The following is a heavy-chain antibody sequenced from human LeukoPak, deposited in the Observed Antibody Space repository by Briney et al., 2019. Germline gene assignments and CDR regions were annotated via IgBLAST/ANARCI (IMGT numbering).Heavy chain of an antibody. Sequence: GGSLRLSCAASGFTFSSYSMNWVRQAPGKGLEWVSSISSISSYIYYADSVKGRFTISRDNAKNSLYLQMNSLGAEDTAVYYCARDPTPRYCSGGSCYTHYGMDVWGQGTTVTVSS. V-gene: IGHV3-21*01. CDR3: ARDPTPRYCSGGSCYTHYGMDV. CDR1: GFTFSSYS. D-gene: IGHD2-15*01. CDR2: ISSISSYI. J-gene: IGHJ6*02.